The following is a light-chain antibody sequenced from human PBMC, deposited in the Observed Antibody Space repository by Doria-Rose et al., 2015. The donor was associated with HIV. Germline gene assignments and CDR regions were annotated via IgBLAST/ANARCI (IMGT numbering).Light chain of an antibody. CDR3: QQYGSAPWT. Sequence: ENVLTQSPGTLSLSPGERATLSCRASQTISNNYVAWYQQKVGQAPRLLIYGASTRACGTPDRISGSGSGADFTLTISRLEPEDFALYYCQQYGSAPWTFGQGTRVEIK. CDR2: GAS. V-gene: IGKV3-20*01. J-gene: IGKJ1*01. CDR1: QTISNNY.